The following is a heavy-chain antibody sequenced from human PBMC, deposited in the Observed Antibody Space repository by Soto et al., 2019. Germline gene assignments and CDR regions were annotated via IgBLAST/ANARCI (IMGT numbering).Heavy chain of an antibody. V-gene: IGHV4-31*01. CDR3: ARGRSGAAGTFDY. J-gene: IGHJ4*02. CDR1: GGSIHSGGYY. CDR2: IYTIENT. D-gene: IGHD6-13*01. Sequence: VQLQESGPGLVTPSQTLSLTCTVSGGSIHSGGYYWTWIRQYPGQGLEWIGYIYTIENTYYNPSCASPVILSEVGSKNQFSLRLTSVTAADTAVYYCARGRSGAAGTFDYWGQGALVTVSS.